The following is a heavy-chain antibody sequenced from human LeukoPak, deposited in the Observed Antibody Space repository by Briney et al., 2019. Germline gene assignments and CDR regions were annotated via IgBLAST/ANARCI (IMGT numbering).Heavy chain of an antibody. CDR2: INHSGST. D-gene: IGHD5-24*01. J-gene: IGHJ4*02. V-gene: IGHV4-34*01. Sequence: PSETLSLTCAVYGGSFSGYYWSWIRQPPGKGLERIGEINHSGSTNYNPSLKSRVTISVDTSKNQFSLKLSSVTAADTAVYYCARGAEMATNHYFDYWGQGTLVTVSS. CDR3: ARGAEMATNHYFDY. CDR1: GGSFSGYY.